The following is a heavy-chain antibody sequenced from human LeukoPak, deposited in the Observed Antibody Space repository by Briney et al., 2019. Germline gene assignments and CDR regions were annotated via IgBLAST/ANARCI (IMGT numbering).Heavy chain of an antibody. CDR3: ASHGGYKLDY. D-gene: IGHD5-24*01. CDR2: IYYTGST. Sequence: SETLSLTCTVSSGSISSYYWSWIRQPPGKGLEWIGYIYYTGSTNSNPSLRSRVTMSVDMSKNQFSLKLTSATAADTAVYYCASHGGYKLDYWGQGTLVTVSS. J-gene: IGHJ4*02. V-gene: IGHV4-59*01. CDR1: SGSISSYY.